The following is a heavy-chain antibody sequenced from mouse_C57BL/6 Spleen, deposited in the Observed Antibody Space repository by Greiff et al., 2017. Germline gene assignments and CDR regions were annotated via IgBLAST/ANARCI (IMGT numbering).Heavy chain of an antibody. CDR2: IHPNSGST. CDR1: GYTFTSYW. J-gene: IGHJ1*03. Sequence: QVQLQQPGAELVKPGASVKLSCKASGYTFTSYWMHWVKQRPGQGLEWIGMIHPNSGSTNYNEKFKSKATLTVDKSSSTAYMQLSSLTYDDAAVYYCASGGSSSSGVWGTGTTVTVSS. V-gene: IGHV1-64*01. D-gene: IGHD1-1*01. CDR3: ASGGSSSSGV.